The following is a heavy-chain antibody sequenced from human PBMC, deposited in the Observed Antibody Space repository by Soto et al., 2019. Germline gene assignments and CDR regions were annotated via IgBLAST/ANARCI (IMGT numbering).Heavy chain of an antibody. J-gene: IGHJ4*02. D-gene: IGHD1-26*01. V-gene: IGHV4-59*01. CDR2: IYYSGST. Sequence: SETLSLTCTVSGGSISSYYWCWIRQPPGKGLEWIGYIYYSGSTNYNPSLKSRVTISVDTSKNQFSLKLSSVTAADTAVFYCERSGGSYDAWDYWSQGTLVTVSS. CDR1: GGSISSYY. CDR3: ERSGGSYDAWDY.